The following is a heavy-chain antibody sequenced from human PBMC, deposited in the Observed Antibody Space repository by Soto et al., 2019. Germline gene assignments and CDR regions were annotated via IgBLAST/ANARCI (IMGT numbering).Heavy chain of an antibody. J-gene: IGHJ4*02. V-gene: IGHV4-39*02. CDR2: ISYSGST. D-gene: IGHD3-9*01. CDR1: GGAIDSGC. Sequence: SETLSLTCNVSGGAIDSGCWGWIRQPPGKGLECIGTISYSGSTYYNPSLRSRVAMSVHSAMNHFSLKMYSVTAADTAVYYCARQRTGYFLYWGQGALVTVSS. CDR3: ARQRTGYFLY.